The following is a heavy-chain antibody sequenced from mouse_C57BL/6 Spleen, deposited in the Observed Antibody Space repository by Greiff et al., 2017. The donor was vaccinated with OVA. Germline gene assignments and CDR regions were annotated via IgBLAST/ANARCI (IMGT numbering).Heavy chain of an antibody. J-gene: IGHJ2*01. D-gene: IGHD1-1*01. V-gene: IGHV1-59*01. Sequence: QVQLQQPGAELVRPGTSVKLSCKASGYTFTSYWMHWVKQRPGQGLEWIGVIDPSDSYTNYNQKFKGKATLTVDTSSSTAYMQLSSLTSEDSAVYYCARTFGDYYGSSSYYFDYWGQGTTLTVSS. CDR2: IDPSDSYT. CDR3: ARTFGDYYGSSSYYFDY. CDR1: GYTFTSYW.